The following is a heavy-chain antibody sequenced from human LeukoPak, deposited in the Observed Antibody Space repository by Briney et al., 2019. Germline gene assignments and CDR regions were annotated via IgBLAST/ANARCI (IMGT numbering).Heavy chain of an antibody. CDR1: GGSICSYY. Sequence: SETLSLTCIVSGGSICSYYWSWLRQPQGKGLEWIGHIYYSGSTDYNPSLRSRVTISVDTSKNQFSLRLSSVTAADTAVYYCARDRSDGSGYYGYYFDYWGQGTLVSVSS. CDR2: IYYSGST. D-gene: IGHD3-22*01. CDR3: ARDRSDGSGYYGYYFDY. V-gene: IGHV4-59*01. J-gene: IGHJ4*02.